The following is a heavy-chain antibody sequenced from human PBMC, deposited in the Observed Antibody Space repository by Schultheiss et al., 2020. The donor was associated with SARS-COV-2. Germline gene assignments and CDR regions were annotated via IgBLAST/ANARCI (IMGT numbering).Heavy chain of an antibody. Sequence: SETLSLTCTVSGASISSDYWSWIRQPPGKGLEYIGEISRSGSTNYNPSLKSRVTISVDTSKNQFSLKLSSVTAADTAVYYCARVWYGDYVGVNYFDYWGQGTLVTVSS. CDR1: GASISSDY. V-gene: IGHV4-34*01. J-gene: IGHJ4*02. CDR3: ARVWYGDYVGVNYFDY. CDR2: ISRSGST. D-gene: IGHD4-17*01.